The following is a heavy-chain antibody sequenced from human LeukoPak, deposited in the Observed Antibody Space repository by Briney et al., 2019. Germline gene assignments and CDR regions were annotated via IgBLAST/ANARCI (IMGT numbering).Heavy chain of an antibody. CDR1: GGSISNYY. D-gene: IGHD2-15*01. J-gene: IGHJ4*02. CDR2: IYYTGST. CDR3: ARGRFELPH. Sequence: MSSETLSLTCTVSGGSISNYYWSWIRQPPGKGLECIGYIYYTGSTNYNPSLKSRVTISVDTSKNQFSLRLASVTAADTAVYYCARGRFELPHWVQGTLVTVSS. V-gene: IGHV4-59*01.